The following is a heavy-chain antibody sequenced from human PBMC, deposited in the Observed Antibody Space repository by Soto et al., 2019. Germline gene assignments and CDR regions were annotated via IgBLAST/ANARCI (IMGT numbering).Heavy chain of an antibody. CDR2: IIHIFGTA. Sequence: QVQLVQSGAEVKKPGSSVTVSCKASGGTFSSYAISWVRQAPGQGLEWMGGIIHIFGTANYSQKFQGRVTITADESTSNAYMQLSSLRSEDTAVYYCARAFPDIVVVVAPSYYSSGMEVWGQGTTVTVFS. CDR1: GGTFSSYA. D-gene: IGHD2-15*01. V-gene: IGHV1-69*01. J-gene: IGHJ6*02. CDR3: ARAFPDIVVVVAPSYYSSGMEV.